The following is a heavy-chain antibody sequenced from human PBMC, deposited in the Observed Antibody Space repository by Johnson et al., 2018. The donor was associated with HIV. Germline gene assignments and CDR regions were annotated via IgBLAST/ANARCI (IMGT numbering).Heavy chain of an antibody. D-gene: IGHD1-26*01. Sequence: VQLVESGGGLVQPGGSLRLSCAASGFSFSSYAMSWVRQAPGKGLEWVSAISGSGASTYYADSVKGRFTISRDNSKNTLYLQMNSLKTEDTALYYCTTDVPGGPYYNAFDIWGQGTMVTVSS. J-gene: IGHJ3*02. CDR2: ISGSGAST. V-gene: IGHV3-23*04. CDR3: TTDVPGGPYYNAFDI. CDR1: GFSFSSYA.